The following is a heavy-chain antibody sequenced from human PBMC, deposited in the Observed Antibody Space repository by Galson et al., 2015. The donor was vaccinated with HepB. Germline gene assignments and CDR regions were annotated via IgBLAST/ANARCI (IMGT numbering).Heavy chain of an antibody. Sequence: SLRLSCAVSGFSVSSNYMTWVRQAPGKGLECVAHIYSGGITYYADSVKGRFTVSRDNSKNTLYLQMSSLRAEDAAVYYCARGLVSSGYYGDYWGQGTLVTVSS. CDR1: GFSVSSNY. J-gene: IGHJ4*02. V-gene: IGHV3-53*01. CDR2: IYSGGIT. CDR3: ARGLVSSGYYGDY. D-gene: IGHD3-22*01.